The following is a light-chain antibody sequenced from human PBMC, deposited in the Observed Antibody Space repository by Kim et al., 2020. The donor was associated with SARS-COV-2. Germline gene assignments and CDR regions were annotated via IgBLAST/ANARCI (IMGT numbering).Light chain of an antibody. J-gene: IGLJ3*02. CDR3: ELWESSSNHWV. CDR2: NDS. Sequence: AAGKRERSRCNGESKGSRSGHVYQQQPGPAPVLVIYNDSDRPSGIPVRFSGSSSGNAATLTISRVKAEDEADDYCELWESSSNHWVFGGGTQLTVL. CDR1: SKGSRS. V-gene: IGLV3-21*01.